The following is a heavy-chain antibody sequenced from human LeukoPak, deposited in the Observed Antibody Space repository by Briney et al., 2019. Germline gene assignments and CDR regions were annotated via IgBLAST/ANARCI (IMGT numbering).Heavy chain of an antibody. Sequence: NPSETLSLTCAVYGGSFSGYYWSWIRQPPGKGLEWIGEINHSGSTNYNPSLKSRATISVDTSKNQFSLKLSSVTAADTAVYYCARRWSFGDFGFWFDPWGQGTLVTVSS. CDR1: GGSFSGYY. J-gene: IGHJ5*02. CDR2: INHSGST. CDR3: ARRWSFGDFGFWFDP. V-gene: IGHV4-34*01. D-gene: IGHD2-21*01.